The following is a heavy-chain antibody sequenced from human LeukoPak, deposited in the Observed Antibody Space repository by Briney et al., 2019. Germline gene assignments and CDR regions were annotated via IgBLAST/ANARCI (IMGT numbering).Heavy chain of an antibody. CDR1: GFTFSTYA. V-gene: IGHV3-23*01. CDR3: AKAVGYGSFDH. Sequence: TGGSLRLSCAASGFTFSTYAMSWVRQAPGKGLEWVSTISGSGANTYYADSVKGRFTISRDNSKNTLYLQMNSLRVEDTAVYYCAKAVGYGSFDHWGQGTLVTVSS. CDR2: ISGSGANT. J-gene: IGHJ4*02. D-gene: IGHD4-17*01.